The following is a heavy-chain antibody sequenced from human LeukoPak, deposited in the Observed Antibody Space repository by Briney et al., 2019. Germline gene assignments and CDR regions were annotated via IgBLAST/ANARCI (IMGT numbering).Heavy chain of an antibody. CDR2: IYYIGST. CDR1: GGSIRSYY. V-gene: IGHV4-59*01. CDR3: ARGGIVGSRTNWFDP. Sequence: PSETLSLSRTVSGGSIRSYYWSWIRQPPGKGLECIGYIYYIGSTNYNPSLKSRVTISLDTSKSQFSLKLTSVTPADTAVYYYARGGIVGSRTNWFDPWGQGILVTVSS. D-gene: IGHD1-26*01. J-gene: IGHJ5*02.